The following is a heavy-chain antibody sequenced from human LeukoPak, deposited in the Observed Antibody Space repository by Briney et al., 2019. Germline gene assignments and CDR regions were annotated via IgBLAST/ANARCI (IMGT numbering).Heavy chain of an antibody. CDR2: ISGSGDST. D-gene: IGHD2-2*01. Sequence: GGSLRLSCAASGFTFSSYAVSWVRQAPGKGLEWVSAISGSGDSTYYADSVKGRFTISRDNSKNTLYLQMNSLRAEDTAVYYCAKGVFRYCSSTSCLDAFDIWGQGTMVTVSS. J-gene: IGHJ3*02. CDR1: GFTFSSYA. V-gene: IGHV3-23*01. CDR3: AKGVFRYCSSTSCLDAFDI.